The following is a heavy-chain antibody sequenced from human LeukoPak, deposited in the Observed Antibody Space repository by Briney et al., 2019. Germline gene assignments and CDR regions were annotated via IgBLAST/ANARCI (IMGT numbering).Heavy chain of an antibody. D-gene: IGHD4-11*01. Sequence: GESLKISCKGSGYSFTSYWIGWVRQMPGKGLEWMGIIYPGDSDTRYSPSFQGQVTISADKSISTAYLQWSSLKASDTAMYYCARHAHDYSNPLYYYYYYMDVWGKGTTVTVSS. V-gene: IGHV5-51*01. CDR3: ARHAHDYSNPLYYYYYYMDV. J-gene: IGHJ6*03. CDR2: IYPGDSDT. CDR1: GYSFTSYW.